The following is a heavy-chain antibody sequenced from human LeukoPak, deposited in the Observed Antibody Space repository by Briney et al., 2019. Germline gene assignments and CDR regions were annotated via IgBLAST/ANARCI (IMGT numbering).Heavy chain of an antibody. CDR2: ISSSSSYI. Sequence: GGSLRLSCAASGFTFSSYSMNWVRQAPGKGLEWVSSISSSSSYIYYADSVKGRFTISRDNAKNSLYLQMNCLRAEDTAVYYCARPRDYDYVWGSYRYTYYFDYWGQGTLVTVSS. V-gene: IGHV3-21*01. CDR3: ARPRDYDYVWGSYRYTYYFDY. D-gene: IGHD3-16*02. J-gene: IGHJ4*02. CDR1: GFTFSSYS.